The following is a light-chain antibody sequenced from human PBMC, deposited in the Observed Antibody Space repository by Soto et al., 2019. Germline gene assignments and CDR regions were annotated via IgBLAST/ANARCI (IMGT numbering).Light chain of an antibody. V-gene: IGKV3-20*01. CDR3: EKEATALRP. Sequence: EIVLTQSPGTLSLSPGERATLSCRASQIVSNNYLAWYQQKPGQAPRLLIYGASNRATGIPDRFSGSGSGTDFTLTISRLEPEDGTVYCCEKEATALRPFCQGTKLDIK. CDR1: QIVSNNY. J-gene: IGKJ1*01. CDR2: GAS.